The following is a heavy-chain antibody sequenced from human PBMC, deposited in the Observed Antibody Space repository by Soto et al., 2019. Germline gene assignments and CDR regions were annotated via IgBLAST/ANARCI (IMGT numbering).Heavy chain of an antibody. CDR3: ARDPYYDSSGYLGWFDP. J-gene: IGHJ5*02. V-gene: IGHV4-59*01. CDR1: GGSISSYY. D-gene: IGHD3-22*01. CDR2: IYYSGST. Sequence: PSETLSLTCTVSGGSISSYYWSWIRQPPGKGLEWIGYIYYSGSTNYNPSLKSRVTISVDTSKNQFSLKLSSVTAADTAVYCCARDPYYDSSGYLGWFDPWGQGTLVTVSS.